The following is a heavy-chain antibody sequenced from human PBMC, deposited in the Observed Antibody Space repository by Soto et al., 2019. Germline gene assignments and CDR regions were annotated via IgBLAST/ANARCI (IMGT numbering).Heavy chain of an antibody. D-gene: IGHD3-10*01. CDR3: AGGGVRGVITRTRDYYGMDV. V-gene: IGHV5-51*01. CDR1: GYSFTSYW. J-gene: IGHJ6*02. Sequence: PGESLRISWKGSGYSFTSYWIGWVRQMPGKGLEWLGIIYPGDSDTRYSPSFQGQVTISADKSISTAYLQWSSLKASDTAMYYCAGGGVRGVITRTRDYYGMDVWGQGTTVTVS. CDR2: IYPGDSDT.